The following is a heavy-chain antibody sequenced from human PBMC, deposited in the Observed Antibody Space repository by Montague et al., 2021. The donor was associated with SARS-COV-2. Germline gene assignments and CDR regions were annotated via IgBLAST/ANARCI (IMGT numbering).Heavy chain of an antibody. CDR2: VFLSGNI. CDR3: ARREPLGADDAFDI. D-gene: IGHD1-26*01. J-gene: IGHJ3*02. Sequence: SETLSLTCTVSGGSFSTYYWTWIRQPPNKGLEWIGNVFLSGNINRNPSLKSRVTISVDTSKNQFSLRLSSVTAADTAVYYCARREPLGADDAFDIWGQGTMVTVSS. V-gene: IGHV4-59*01. CDR1: GGSFSTYY.